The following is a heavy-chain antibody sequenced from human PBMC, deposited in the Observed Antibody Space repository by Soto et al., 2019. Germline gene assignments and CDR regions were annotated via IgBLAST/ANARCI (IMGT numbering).Heavy chain of an antibody. D-gene: IGHD6-19*01. CDR3: AKICRASSGSLPDS. CDR1: GYTFTSNS. J-gene: IGHJ4*02. Sequence: QVQLVQSGAEVKKPGASVKVSCKASGYTFTSNSIGWVRQAPGQGLEWMGWINVYNGNTKYAQQLQGRITLTTDTSASTVYMDLRSLRSDYTAAYYCAKICRASSGSLPDSWGQGTSVTVSS. V-gene: IGHV1-18*04. CDR2: INVYNGNT.